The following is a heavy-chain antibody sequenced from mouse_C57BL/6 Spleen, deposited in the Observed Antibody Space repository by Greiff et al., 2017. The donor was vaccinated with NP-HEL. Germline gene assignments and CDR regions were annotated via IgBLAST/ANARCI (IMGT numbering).Heavy chain of an antibody. Sequence: QVTLKESGPGILQSSQTLSLTCSFSGFSLSTSGMGVSWIRQPSGKGLEWLAHIYWDDDKRYNPSLKSRLTISTDTSRNPVFLKITSVDTADTATYYCARMGTSADAMDYWGQGTSVTVSS. J-gene: IGHJ4*01. CDR3: ARMGTSADAMDY. D-gene: IGHD1-2*01. CDR1: GFSLSTSGMG. CDR2: IYWDDDK. V-gene: IGHV8-12*01.